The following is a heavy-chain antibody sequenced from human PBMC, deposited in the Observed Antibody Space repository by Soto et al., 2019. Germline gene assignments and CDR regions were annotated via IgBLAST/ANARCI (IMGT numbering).Heavy chain of an antibody. CDR2: IYSGGST. V-gene: IGHV3-66*01. D-gene: IGHD6-19*01. Sequence: GGSLRLSCAASGVTVSSNYMSWVRQAPGKGLEWVSVIYSGGSTYYADSVKGRFTISRDNSKNTLYLQMNSLRAEDTAVYYCARVAGTAAFDIWGQGTMVTVSS. CDR1: GVTVSSNY. CDR3: ARVAGTAAFDI. J-gene: IGHJ3*02.